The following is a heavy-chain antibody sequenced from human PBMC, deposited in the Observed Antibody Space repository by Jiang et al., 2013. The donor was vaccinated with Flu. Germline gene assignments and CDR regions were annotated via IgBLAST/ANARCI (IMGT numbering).Heavy chain of an antibody. CDR3: ARDRYDSSVGWATPIDY. D-gene: IGHD3-22*01. V-gene: IGHV1-18*01. Sequence: QKLQGRVTMTTDTSTSTAYMELSSLRSEDTAVYYCARDRYDSSVGWATPIDYWGQGTLVTVSS. J-gene: IGHJ4*02.